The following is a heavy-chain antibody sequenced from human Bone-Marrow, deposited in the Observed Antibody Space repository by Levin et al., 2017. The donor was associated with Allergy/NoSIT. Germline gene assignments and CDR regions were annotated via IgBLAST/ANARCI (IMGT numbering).Heavy chain of an antibody. CDR1: GFPFSDYN. Sequence: GGSLRLSCAASGFPFSDYNMNWVRQSPGKGLEWVSSIHSSSSYIYYADSVWGRFTISRDNAKNSVYLQMNSLRAEDTAVYYCARAGATVTTPGSWYYHGMDVWGQGTTVTVSS. CDR2: IHSSSSYI. D-gene: IGHD4-17*01. V-gene: IGHV3-21*01. J-gene: IGHJ6*02. CDR3: ARAGATVTTPGSWYYHGMDV.